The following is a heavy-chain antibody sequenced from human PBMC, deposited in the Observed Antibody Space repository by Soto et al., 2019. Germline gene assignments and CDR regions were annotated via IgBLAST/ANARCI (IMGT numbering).Heavy chain of an antibody. CDR3: ASMYSSSFDY. CDR1: AYTFTIYC. V-gene: IGHV1-18*01. D-gene: IGHD6-13*01. J-gene: IGHJ4*02. CDR2: ISAYNGNT. Sequence: GASVKVSCKASAYTFTIYCISWVRQAPGQGLEWMGWISAYNGNTNYAQKLQGRVTMTTDTSTSTAYMELRSLRSDDTAVYYCASMYSSSFDYWGQGTLVTVSS.